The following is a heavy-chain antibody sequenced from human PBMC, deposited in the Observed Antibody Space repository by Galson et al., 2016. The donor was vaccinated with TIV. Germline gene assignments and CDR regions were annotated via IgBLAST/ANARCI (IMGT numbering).Heavy chain of an antibody. J-gene: IGHJ6*02. D-gene: IGHD3-16*01. V-gene: IGHV1-69*04. Sequence: SVKVSCKASGDTFSSYAISWVRQAPGQGLEWMGRIIPILGVTNHAQNFQGRVTITADKSTSTVYMDLSNLRSEDTAVYFCARVSPDSRGGSGMAVWGQGTPGTVSS. CDR1: GDTFSSYA. CDR3: ARVSPDSRGGSGMAV. CDR2: IIPILGVT.